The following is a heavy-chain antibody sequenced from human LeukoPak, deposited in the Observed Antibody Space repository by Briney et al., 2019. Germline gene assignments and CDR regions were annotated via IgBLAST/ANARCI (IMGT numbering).Heavy chain of an antibody. CDR3: ARGVVVGYYYDSSGYPPGIDY. D-gene: IGHD3-22*01. Sequence: SETLSLTCTVSGGSISSGGYWCWIRQHPGKGLEWIGYIYYSGSTYYNPSLKSRVTISVDTSKNQSSLKLSSVTAADTAVYYCARGVVVGYYYDSSGYPPGIDYWGQGTLVTVSS. V-gene: IGHV4-31*03. CDR1: GGSISSGGY. CDR2: IYYSGST. J-gene: IGHJ4*02.